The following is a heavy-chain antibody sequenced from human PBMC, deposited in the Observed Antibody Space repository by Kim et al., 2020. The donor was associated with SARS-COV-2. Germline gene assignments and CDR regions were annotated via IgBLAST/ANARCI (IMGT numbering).Heavy chain of an antibody. Sequence: SETLSLTCTVSGGSISSGDYYWSWIRQPPGKGLEWIGYIYYSGSTYYNPSLKSRVTISVDTSKNQFSLKLSSVTAADTAVYYCARYDYGDSDFDYWGQGTLVTVSS. D-gene: IGHD4-17*01. CDR2: IYYSGST. CDR1: GGSISSGDYY. V-gene: IGHV4-30-4*01. J-gene: IGHJ4*02. CDR3: ARYDYGDSDFDY.